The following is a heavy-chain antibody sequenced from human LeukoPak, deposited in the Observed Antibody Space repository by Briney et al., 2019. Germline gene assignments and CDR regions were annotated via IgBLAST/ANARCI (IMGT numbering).Heavy chain of an antibody. CDR1: GGSISSYY. CDR3: ARGKWYYYDSSDPHNWFDP. J-gene: IGHJ5*02. CDR2: IHYSGST. Sequence: PSETLSLTCTVSGGSISSYYWSWIRQPPGKGLEWIGYIHYSGSTYYNPSLKSRVTISVDTSKNQFSLKLSSVTAADTAVYYCARGKWYYYDSSDPHNWFDPWGQGTLVTVSS. V-gene: IGHV4-59*12. D-gene: IGHD3-22*01.